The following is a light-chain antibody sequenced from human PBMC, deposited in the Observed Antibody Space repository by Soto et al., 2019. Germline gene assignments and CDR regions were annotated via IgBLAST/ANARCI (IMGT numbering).Light chain of an antibody. CDR1: QSISTY. J-gene: IGKJ2*01. CDR3: QQYNEYPYT. CDR2: RAS. Sequence: DIQMTQSPSTLSASVGDRVSITCRASQSISTYLAWYQQKPGKAPKALIYRASSLESGVPSRFSGSGSGTEFTFTISSLQPDDFATYYCQQYNEYPYTFGQGTKLEIK. V-gene: IGKV1-5*03.